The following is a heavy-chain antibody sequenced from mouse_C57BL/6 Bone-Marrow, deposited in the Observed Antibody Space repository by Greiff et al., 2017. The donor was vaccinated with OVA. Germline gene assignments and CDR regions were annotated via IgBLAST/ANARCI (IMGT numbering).Heavy chain of an antibody. D-gene: IGHD2-1*01. Sequence: EVKLVESGPGLAQPSQTLSLTCSVTGYSITSDYWNWIRKFPGNKLEYMGYISYSGSTYYNPSLKSRISITRYTSKNQYYLQLNSVTTEDTATYYCARGDGNCRYWYFDVWGTGTTVTVSS. CDR3: ARGDGNCRYWYFDV. CDR1: GYSITSDY. J-gene: IGHJ1*03. CDR2: ISYSGST. V-gene: IGHV3-8*01.